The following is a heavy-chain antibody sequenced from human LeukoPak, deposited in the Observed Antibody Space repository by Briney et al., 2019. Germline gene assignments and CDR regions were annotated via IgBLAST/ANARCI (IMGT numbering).Heavy chain of an antibody. J-gene: IGHJ5*02. V-gene: IGHV4-39*01. Sequence: SETLSFTCTVSGGSISSSSYYWGWIRQPPGKGLEWIGNIYYSGYTYYNPSLKSRVTISVDTAKNQFSLKLSAVSAADQAVYYCARNSEWELLGRWFDPWGQGTLVTVSS. D-gene: IGHD1-26*01. CDR1: GGSISSSSYY. CDR3: ARNSEWELLGRWFDP. CDR2: IYYSGYT.